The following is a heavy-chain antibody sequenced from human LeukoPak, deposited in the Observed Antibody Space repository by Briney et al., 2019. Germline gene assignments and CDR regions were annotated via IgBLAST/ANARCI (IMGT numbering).Heavy chain of an antibody. Sequence: PGGSLRLSCAASGFTFSSYEMNWVRQAPGKGLEWVSYISSSGSTIYYADSVKGRFTISRDTSRSTLYLQMSSLRAEDAAVYYCAKAPVTSCRGAFCYPFDYWGQGTLVTVSS. CDR2: ISSSGSTI. V-gene: IGHV3-48*03. J-gene: IGHJ4*02. CDR1: GFTFSSYE. D-gene: IGHD2-15*01. CDR3: AKAPVTSCRGAFCYPFDY.